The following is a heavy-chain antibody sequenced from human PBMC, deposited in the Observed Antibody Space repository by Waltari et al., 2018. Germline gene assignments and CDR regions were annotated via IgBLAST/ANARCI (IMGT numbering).Heavy chain of an antibody. D-gene: IGHD2-2*01. V-gene: IGHV3-7*04. CDR1: GFSFSDYW. CDR2: IKQDGSEK. CDR3: ARVTRNSPPDY. J-gene: IGHJ4*02. Sequence: EVQLVESGGGLVQPGGSLRLSCAAYGFSFSDYWMNWVRQAPGKGLEWVANIKQDGSEKYYVDSVKGRFTISRDNTKNSLYLQMNSLRAEDTAVYYCARVTRNSPPDYWGQGTLVTVSS.